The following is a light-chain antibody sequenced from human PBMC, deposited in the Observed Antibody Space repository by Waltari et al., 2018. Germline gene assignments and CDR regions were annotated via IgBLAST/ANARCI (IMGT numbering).Light chain of an antibody. J-gene: IGLJ1*01. CDR1: SSNIGVNV. Sequence: QSVLTQPPSASGTPGQRVTIPCSGSSSNIGVNVVNWYQHFPGTAPRLLIFTNDQRPSGVPDRFSGSKSGTSASLAISGLQSEDEADYYCAVWDDNLSGVVFGAGTKVAVL. CDR3: AVWDDNLSGVV. V-gene: IGLV1-44*01. CDR2: TND.